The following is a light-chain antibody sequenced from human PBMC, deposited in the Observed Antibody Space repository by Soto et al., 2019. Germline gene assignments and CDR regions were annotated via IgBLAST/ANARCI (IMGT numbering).Light chain of an antibody. J-gene: IGLJ1*01. CDR2: EVT. CDR3: SSYTSGSALYV. Sequence: QSVLTQPASVSGSPGQSITISCTGTSRDVGGYNSVSWYQQHPGKAPKLMIYEVTNRPSGVSNRFSGSKSGNTASPTISGLQAEDEADYYCSSYTSGSALYVFGTGTKVTVL. V-gene: IGLV2-14*01. CDR1: SRDVGGYNS.